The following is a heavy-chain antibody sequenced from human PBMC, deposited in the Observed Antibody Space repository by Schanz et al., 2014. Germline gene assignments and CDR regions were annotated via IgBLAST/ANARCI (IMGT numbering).Heavy chain of an antibody. J-gene: IGHJ4*02. D-gene: IGHD3-22*01. V-gene: IGHV1-69*04. Sequence: QVQLVQSGDEVKKPGASVKVSCKTSGYTFTSYDFNWVRQAPGQGLEWMGRIIPILGIANYAQKFQGRVTNTADKSTSTAYMDLSSLRPEDTAVYYCARSNYYDNSDYYNSFDYWGQGTLVTVSS. CDR3: ARSNYYDNSDYYNSFDY. CDR1: GYTFTSYD. CDR2: IIPILGIA.